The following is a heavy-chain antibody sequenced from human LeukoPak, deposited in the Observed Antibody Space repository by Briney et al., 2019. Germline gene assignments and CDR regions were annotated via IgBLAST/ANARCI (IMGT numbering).Heavy chain of an antibody. V-gene: IGHV3-23*01. CDR2: ISNSRGKT. CDR1: GFTLSNYA. J-gene: IGHJ4*02. Sequence: GGSLRLSCAASGFTLSNYAITWGRQAPGKGLEGVSAISNSRGKTYYADSVKGRFIISRDDSKDTLYLQMNGLRDKDTAVYYCARTRSSGYVTFAYWGQGILVTVPS. CDR3: ARTRSSGYVTFAY. D-gene: IGHD3-22*01.